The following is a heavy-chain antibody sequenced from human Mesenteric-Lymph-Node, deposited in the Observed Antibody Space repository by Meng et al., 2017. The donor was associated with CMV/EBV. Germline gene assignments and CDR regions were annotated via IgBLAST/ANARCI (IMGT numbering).Heavy chain of an antibody. CDR3: ARGWQTDFWSGYLYGMDV. CDR1: GSIFGNYW. Sequence: GESLKISCAASGSIFGNYWMIWIRQAPGKGLEWVAKIHPDASVKVYGDSVKGRFTISRDNAKNTLYLQMNSLRAEDTAVYYCARGWQTDFWSGYLYGMDVWGQGTTVTVSS. V-gene: IGHV3-7*01. J-gene: IGHJ6*02. CDR2: IHPDASVK. D-gene: IGHD3-3*01.